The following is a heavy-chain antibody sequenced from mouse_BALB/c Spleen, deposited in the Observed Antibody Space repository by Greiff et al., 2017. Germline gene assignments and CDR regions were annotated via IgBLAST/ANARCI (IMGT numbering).Heavy chain of an antibody. CDR3: ARSLIYYDYDGAY. Sequence: VQLQQSGAELVRPGASVTLSCKASGYTFTDYEMHWVKQTPVHGLEWIGAIDPETGGTAYNQKFKGKATLTADKSSSTAYMELRSLTSEDSAVYYCARSLIYYDYDGAYWGQGTLVTVSA. CDR1: GYTFTDYE. D-gene: IGHD2-4*01. J-gene: IGHJ3*01. V-gene: IGHV1-15*01. CDR2: IDPETGGT.